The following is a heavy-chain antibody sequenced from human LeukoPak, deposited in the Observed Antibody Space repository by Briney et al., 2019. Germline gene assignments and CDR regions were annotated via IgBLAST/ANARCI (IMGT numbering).Heavy chain of an antibody. CDR2: IKSKIDGGTI. CDR3: TLYDSGKIDY. V-gene: IGHV3-15*01. Sequence: GGSLRLSCAASGLNFSSAWMSWVRQVPGRGLEWVGRIKSKIDGGTIDYAAPMKGRFIISRDDSKNTLYLQMNSLKIEDTAGYYCTLYDSGKIDYWGQGTLVTVSS. CDR1: GLNFSSAW. J-gene: IGHJ4*02. D-gene: IGHD3-10*01.